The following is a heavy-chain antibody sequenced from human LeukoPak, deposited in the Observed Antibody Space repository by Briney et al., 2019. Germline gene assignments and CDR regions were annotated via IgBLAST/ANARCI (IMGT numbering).Heavy chain of an antibody. J-gene: IGHJ4*02. D-gene: IGHD3-3*01. CDR3: TRVYAGTYYDFWSGYAGDDY. CDR2: IRSKAYGGTT. V-gene: IGHV3-49*04. CDR1: GFTFSSPR. Sequence: PGGSLRLSCAASGFTFSSPRMSWVRQAPGKGLEWVGFIRSKAYGGTTEYAASVKGRFTISRNDSKSIAYLQMNSLKTEDTAVYYCTRVYAGTYYDFWSGYAGDDYWGQGTLVTVSS.